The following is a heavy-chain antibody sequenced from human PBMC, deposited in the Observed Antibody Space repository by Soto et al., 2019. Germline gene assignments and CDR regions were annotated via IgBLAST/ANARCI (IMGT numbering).Heavy chain of an antibody. D-gene: IGHD6-19*01. Sequence: SRKAMNVRRQPPGKGLEWVSSISGSGGSAYYADSVKGRFTISRDNSKNTLYLQMRSLRAEDTAVYYCASSLSPPGYYYSGMTCWGQAT. V-gene: IGHV3-23*01. J-gene: IGHJ6*02. CDR1: SRKA. CDR3: ASSLSPPGYYYSGMTC. CDR2: ISGSGGSA.